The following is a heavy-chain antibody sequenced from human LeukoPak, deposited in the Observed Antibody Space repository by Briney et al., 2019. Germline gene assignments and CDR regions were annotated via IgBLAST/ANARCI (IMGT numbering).Heavy chain of an antibody. CDR2: IYYSGNS. CDR1: GGSITNYY. J-gene: IGHJ3*02. CDR3: ARLQREYYYDTLIQDI. D-gene: IGHD3-22*01. V-gene: IGHV4-59*08. Sequence: SETLSLTCTVSGGSITNYYWNWIRQPPGKGLEWIGYIYYSGNSKYNPSLKSRVTMSVDTSKNQFSLKLSSVTAADTAVYYCARLQREYYYDTLIQDIWGQGTVVTVSS.